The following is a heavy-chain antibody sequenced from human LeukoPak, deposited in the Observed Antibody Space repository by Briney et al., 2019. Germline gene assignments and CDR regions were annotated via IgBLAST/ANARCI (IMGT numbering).Heavy chain of an antibody. Sequence: PGGSLRLSCAASGFTFSSYAMSWVRQPPGKGLEWIGEINHSGSTNYNPSLKSRVTISVATSKNQFSLKLRSVTAADTAVYYCARGGPSSTHYHGMDVWGQGTTVTVSS. CDR1: GFTFSSYA. V-gene: IGHV4-34*01. CDR3: ARGGPSSTHYHGMDV. CDR2: INHSGST. D-gene: IGHD2-2*01. J-gene: IGHJ6*02.